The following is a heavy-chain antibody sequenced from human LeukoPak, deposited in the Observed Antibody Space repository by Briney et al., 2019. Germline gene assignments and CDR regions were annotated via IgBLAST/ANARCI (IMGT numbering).Heavy chain of an antibody. CDR3: ARALEYSSSSGGLYFDY. CDR2: INHSGST. D-gene: IGHD6-6*01. Sequence: SETLSLTCAVYGGSFSGYYWSWIRQPPGRGLEWIGEINHSGSTNYNPSLKSRVTISVDTSKNQFSLKLSSVTAADTAVYYCARALEYSSSSGGLYFDYWGQGTLVTVSS. J-gene: IGHJ4*02. V-gene: IGHV4-34*01. CDR1: GGSFSGYY.